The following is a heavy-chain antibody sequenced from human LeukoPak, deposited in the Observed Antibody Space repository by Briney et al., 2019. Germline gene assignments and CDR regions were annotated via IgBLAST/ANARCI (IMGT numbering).Heavy chain of an antibody. V-gene: IGHV1-69*05. CDR2: IITIFGTA. D-gene: IGHD6-6*01. CDR3: ARSYSSSSLDY. Sequence: WMGGIITIFGTANYAQKFQGRVTITTDESTSTAYMELSSLRSEDTAVYYCARSYSSSSLDYWGQGTLVTVSS. J-gene: IGHJ4*02.